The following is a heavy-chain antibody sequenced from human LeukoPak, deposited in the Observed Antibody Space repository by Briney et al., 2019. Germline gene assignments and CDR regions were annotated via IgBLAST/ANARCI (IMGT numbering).Heavy chain of an antibody. D-gene: IGHD2-8*02. CDR3: ARGRTSELVAFDY. Sequence: GGSLRLSCAASEFTFSSYWMHWVRQAPGKGLEWVSVIYSGGSTYYADSVKGRFTISSDNSKNALYLQMNSLRAEDTAVYYCARGRTSELVAFDYWGQGTLVTVSS. CDR2: IYSGGST. V-gene: IGHV3-66*01. CDR1: EFTFSSYW. J-gene: IGHJ4*02.